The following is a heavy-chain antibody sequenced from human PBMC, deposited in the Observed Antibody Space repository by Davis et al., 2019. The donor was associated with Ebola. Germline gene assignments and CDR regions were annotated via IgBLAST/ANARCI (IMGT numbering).Heavy chain of an antibody. J-gene: IGHJ4*02. D-gene: IGHD6-6*01. CDR2: IKQDGSEK. CDR1: GFTFSSYA. CDR3: ASSSIAARQGY. V-gene: IGHV3-7*01. Sequence: GESLKISCAASGFTFSSYAMSWVRQAPGKGLEWVANIKQDGSEKYYVDSVKGRFTISRDNAKNSLYLQMNSLRAEDTAVYYCASSSIAARQGYWGQGTLVTVSS.